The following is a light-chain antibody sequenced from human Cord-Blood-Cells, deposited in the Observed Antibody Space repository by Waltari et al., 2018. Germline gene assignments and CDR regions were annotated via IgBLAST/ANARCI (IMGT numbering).Light chain of an antibody. V-gene: IGKV1-5*01. CDR3: QQYNSYPYT. Sequence: DIQMTQSPSTLSASVGDRVTITCRASQRISSWLAWYQQKPGKAPKLLIYGASSLESGVPSRFGGSGSGTEVTLTISNLQPDDFATYYCQQYNSYPYTFGQGTKVEIK. CDR2: GAS. CDR1: QRISSW. J-gene: IGKJ2*01.